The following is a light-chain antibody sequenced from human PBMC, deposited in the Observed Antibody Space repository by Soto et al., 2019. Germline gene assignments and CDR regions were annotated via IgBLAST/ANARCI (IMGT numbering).Light chain of an antibody. V-gene: IGLV2-14*01. J-gene: IGLJ1*01. CDR2: EVS. Sequence: QSALTQPASVSGSPGQSITISCTGTSSDVGGGHNYVSCYQQHPGKAPKLMIYEVSSRPSGVSSRFSGSKSGNTASLPISGLPAEDAADYYCCSNAAGSTYVFGSGTKGTVL. CDR3: CSNAAGSTYV. CDR1: SSDVGGGHNY.